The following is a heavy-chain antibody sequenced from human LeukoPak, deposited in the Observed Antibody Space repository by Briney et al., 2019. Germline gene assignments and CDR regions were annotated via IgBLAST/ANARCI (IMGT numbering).Heavy chain of an antibody. V-gene: IGHV4-34*01. D-gene: IGHD3-10*01. CDR3: AARYYYGSGRPLDY. Sequence: SETLSLTCAVYGGSFSGYYSSWIRQPPGKGLEWIGEINHSGSTNYNPSLKSRATISVDTSKNQFSLKLSSVTAADTAVYYCAARYYYGSGRPLDYWGQGTLVTVSS. J-gene: IGHJ4*02. CDR2: INHSGST. CDR1: GGSFSGYY.